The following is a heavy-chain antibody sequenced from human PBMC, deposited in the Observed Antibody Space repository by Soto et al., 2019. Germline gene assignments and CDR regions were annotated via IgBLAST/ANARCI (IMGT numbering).Heavy chain of an antibody. CDR2: ISYHGRGK. V-gene: IGHV3-30*18. J-gene: IGHJ4*02. D-gene: IGHD4-17*01. CDR3: AKDHLTTTVTTVGY. CDR1: GFTFSNYG. Sequence: QVQLVESGGGVVQPGRSLRLSCAASGFTFSNYGMHWVRQAPGKGLEWVAVISYHGRGKYYADSVKGRFTISRDNSKNTLYLQMDSLRAEDTAVYYCAKDHLTTTVTTVGYWGQGTLVTVSS.